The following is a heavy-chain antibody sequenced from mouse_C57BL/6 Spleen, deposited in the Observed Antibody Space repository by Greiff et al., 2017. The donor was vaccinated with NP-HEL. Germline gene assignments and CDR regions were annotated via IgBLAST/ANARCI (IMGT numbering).Heavy chain of an antibody. V-gene: IGHV5-17*01. CDR3: ARTGYGSRYYFDY. D-gene: IGHD1-1*01. CDR2: ISSGSSTI. Sequence: EVKLVESGGGLVKPGGSLKLSCAASGFTFSDYGMHWVRQAPEKGLEWVAYISSGSSTIYYADTVKGRFTISRDNAKNTLFLQMTSLRSEDTAMYYCARTGYGSRYYFDYWGQGTTLTVSS. CDR1: GFTFSDYG. J-gene: IGHJ2*01.